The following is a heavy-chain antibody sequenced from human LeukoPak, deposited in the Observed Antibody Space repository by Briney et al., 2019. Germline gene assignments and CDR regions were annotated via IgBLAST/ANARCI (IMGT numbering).Heavy chain of an antibody. V-gene: IGHV1-2*02. J-gene: IGHJ3*02. D-gene: IGHD3-22*01. CDR2: INPQRGGT. CDR1: GYTFTGYY. CDR3: ARKSLEYYDSLDAFDI. Sequence: SVKVSCRASGYTFTGYYMYWVRQAAGQGLESMGWINPQRGGTNYAQKFQRRVSKSMERYSSAAVMELRNLRSEDTRVYYCARKSLEYYDSLDAFDIWGQETMVTVSS.